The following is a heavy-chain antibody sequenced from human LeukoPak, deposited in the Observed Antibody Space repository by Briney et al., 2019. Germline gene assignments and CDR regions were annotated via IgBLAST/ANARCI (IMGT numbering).Heavy chain of an antibody. Sequence: ASVKVSCKASGYTFTSYYMHWVRQAPGQGLEWMGIINPSGGSTSYAQKFQGRVTMTRDTSTSTAYMELSRLRSDDTAVYYCARVRLGNFYDILTGHDAFDIWGQGTMVTVSS. V-gene: IGHV1-46*01. CDR2: INPSGGST. CDR3: ARVRLGNFYDILTGHDAFDI. CDR1: GYTFTSYY. D-gene: IGHD3-9*01. J-gene: IGHJ3*02.